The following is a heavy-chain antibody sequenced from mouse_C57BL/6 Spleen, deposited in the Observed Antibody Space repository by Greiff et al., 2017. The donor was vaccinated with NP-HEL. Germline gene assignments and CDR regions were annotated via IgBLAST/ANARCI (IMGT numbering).Heavy chain of an antibody. CDR2: ISSGSSTI. J-gene: IGHJ4*01. CDR3: ARPEPSDYYARDY. CDR1: GFTFSDYG. D-gene: IGHD2-10*02. V-gene: IGHV5-17*01. Sequence: EVKLVESGGGLVKPGGSLKLSCAASGFTFSDYGMHWVRQAPAKGLEWVAYISSGSSTIYYADTVKGRFTTSSDNAKNTLFLQMTSLRSEDTAMYYCARPEPSDYYARDYWGQGTSVTVSS.